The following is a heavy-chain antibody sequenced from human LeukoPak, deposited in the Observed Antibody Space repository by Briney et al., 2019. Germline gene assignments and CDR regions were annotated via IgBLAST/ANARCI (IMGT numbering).Heavy chain of an antibody. D-gene: IGHD3-10*01. CDR1: GGSISSYY. CDR3: ARLPITMVRGDGMNY. V-gene: IGHV4-4*07. CDR2: IYTSGST. Sequence: SETLSLTCTVSGGSISSYYWSWIRQPAGKGLEWIGRIYTSGSTNYNPSLKSRVTMSVDTSKNQFSLKLCSVTAADTAVYYCARLPITMVRGDGMNYWGQGTLVTVSS. J-gene: IGHJ4*02.